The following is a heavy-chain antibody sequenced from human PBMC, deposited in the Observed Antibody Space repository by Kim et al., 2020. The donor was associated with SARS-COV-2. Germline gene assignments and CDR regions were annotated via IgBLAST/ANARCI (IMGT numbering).Heavy chain of an antibody. D-gene: IGHD2-2*01. V-gene: IGHV3-11*05. J-gene: IGHJ4*02. Sequence: GGSLRLSCAASGFTFSDYYMSWIRQAPGKGLEWVSYISSSSSYTNYADSVKGRFTISRDNAKNSLYLQMNSLRAEDTAVYYCAREGYCSSTSCYGGSGWYSYWGQGTLVTVSS. CDR1: GFTFSDYY. CDR3: AREGYCSSTSCYGGSGWYSY. CDR2: ISSSSSYT.